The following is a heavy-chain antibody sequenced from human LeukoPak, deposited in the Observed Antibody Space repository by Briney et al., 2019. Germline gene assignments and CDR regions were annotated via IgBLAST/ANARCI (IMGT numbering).Heavy chain of an antibody. Sequence: PSETLSLTCAVYGGSFSGYYWSWIRQPPGKGLEWIGEINHSGSTNYNPSLKSRVTISVDTSKNQFSLKLSSVTAADTAVYYCARGRGGITIFGVVSYGMDVWGQGTTVTVSS. D-gene: IGHD3-3*01. CDR1: GGSFSGYY. CDR3: ARGRGGITIFGVVSYGMDV. CDR2: INHSGST. J-gene: IGHJ6*02. V-gene: IGHV4-34*01.